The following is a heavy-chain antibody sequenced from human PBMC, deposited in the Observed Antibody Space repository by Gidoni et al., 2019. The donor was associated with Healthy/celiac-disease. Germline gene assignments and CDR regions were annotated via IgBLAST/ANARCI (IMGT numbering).Heavy chain of an antibody. CDR2: ISGSGGST. J-gene: IGHJ4*02. CDR3: AKDWAGGGVRGVILDY. D-gene: IGHD3-10*01. V-gene: IGHV3-23*01. CDR1: GFPFSSYA. Sequence: EVQLLESGGGLVQPGGSLRLSCAASGFPFSSYAMSWVRQAPGKGLEWVSAISGSGGSTYYADSVKGRFTISRDNPKNTLYLQMNSLRAEDTAVYYCAKDWAGGGVRGVILDYWGQGTLVTVSS.